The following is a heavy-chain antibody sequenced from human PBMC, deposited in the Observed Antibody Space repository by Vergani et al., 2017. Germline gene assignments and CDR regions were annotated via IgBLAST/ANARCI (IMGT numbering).Heavy chain of an antibody. V-gene: IGHV1-46*03. Sequence: QVQVVQSGAEVKKSGASVKVSCKTSVYTFSNYYMHWVRQAPGQGLEWMGIINPSGGHTNYAQKFQGRVTMTRDTYTSTVYMELSSLRSEGTSIYYCARGDYGILTGYRYWGQGTLVTVSA. J-gene: IGHJ4*02. D-gene: IGHD3-9*01. CDR3: ARGDYGILTGYRY. CDR1: VYTFSNYY. CDR2: INPSGGHT.